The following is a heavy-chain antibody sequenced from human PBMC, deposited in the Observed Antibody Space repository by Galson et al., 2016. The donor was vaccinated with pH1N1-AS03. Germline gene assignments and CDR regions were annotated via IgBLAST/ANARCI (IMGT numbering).Heavy chain of an antibody. V-gene: IGHV3-23*01. CDR3: AKGLTIAGSTYHFDS. Sequence: SLRLSCAASGFTFSRFWMNWVRQAPGKGLEWVAIVSDSGGATFYADSVKGRFTISRDNYKNTLSLQMNSLGVEDTAIYYCAKGLTIAGSTYHFDSWGQGTLVTVSS. D-gene: IGHD1-20*01. CDR2: VSDSGGAT. CDR1: GFTFSRFW. J-gene: IGHJ4*02.